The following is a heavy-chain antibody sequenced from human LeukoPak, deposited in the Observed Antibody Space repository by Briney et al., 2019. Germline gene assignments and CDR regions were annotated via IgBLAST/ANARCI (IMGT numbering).Heavy chain of an antibody. CDR3: ARDNGYSYGRGFDY. Sequence: GGSLRLSCAASGFTFSSYSMNWVRQAPGKGLEWVSSISSSSSYIYYADSVKGRFTISRDNAKNSLYLQMNSLRAEDTAVYYCARDNGYSYGRGFDYWGQGTLVTVSS. D-gene: IGHD5-18*01. CDR1: GFTFSSYS. J-gene: IGHJ4*02. V-gene: IGHV3-21*01. CDR2: ISSSSSYI.